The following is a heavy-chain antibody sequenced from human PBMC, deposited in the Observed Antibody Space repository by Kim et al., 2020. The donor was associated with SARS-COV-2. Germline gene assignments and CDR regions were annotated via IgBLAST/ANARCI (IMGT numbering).Heavy chain of an antibody. J-gene: IGHJ5*02. Sequence: YADSVKGRFTVYRDNAKNTAYLQMSSLRAEDTAVYYCVITYYYETNDYPRGQGTLVTVSS. D-gene: IGHD3-22*01. V-gene: IGHV3-7*01. CDR3: VITYYYETNDYP.